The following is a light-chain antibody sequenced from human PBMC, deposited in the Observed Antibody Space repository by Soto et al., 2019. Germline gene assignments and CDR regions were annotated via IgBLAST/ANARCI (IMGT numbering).Light chain of an antibody. CDR1: QSISSY. CDR3: QQSYSTSRT. Sequence: DIQMTQSPSSLSASVGDRVTITCRARQSISSYLNWYQQKPGKAPKLLIYAASSLQSGVPSMFSGCGSGTDFTLSISSLQPEAFATYFCQQSYSTSRTFGQTTKVEIK. V-gene: IGKV1-39*01. CDR2: AAS. J-gene: IGKJ1*01.